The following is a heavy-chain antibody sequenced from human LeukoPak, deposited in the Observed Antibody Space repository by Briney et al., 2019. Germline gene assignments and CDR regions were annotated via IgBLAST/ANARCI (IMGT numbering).Heavy chain of an antibody. CDR3: ARVRRYYDSSGYPSRLFDY. D-gene: IGHD3-22*01. Sequence: PSDTLSLTCTVSGGSISSYYWSWIRQPPGKGLEWIGYIYYSGSTNYNPSLKSRVTISVDTSKNQFSLKLTSVTAADTAVYYCARVRRYYDSSGYPSRLFDYWGQGTLVTVSS. CDR1: GGSISSYY. J-gene: IGHJ4*02. V-gene: IGHV4-59*01. CDR2: IYYSGST.